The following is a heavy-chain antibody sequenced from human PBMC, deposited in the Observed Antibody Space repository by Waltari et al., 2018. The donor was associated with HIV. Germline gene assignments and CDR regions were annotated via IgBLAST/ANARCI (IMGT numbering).Heavy chain of an antibody. J-gene: IGHJ4*02. CDR3: TRDKQTTGATLDY. CDR1: GFTFSNYG. CDR2: IWDDGSNK. V-gene: IGHV3-33*01. Sequence: QVQLVESGGGVVQPGRSLRLSCAASGFTFSNYGMHWVRQAPGEGLEWVALIWDDGSNKFYADSVKGRFIISTDNSKNTLYLQINSLRADDTAVYYCTRDKQTTGATLDYWGQGTLVTVSS. D-gene: IGHD2-15*01.